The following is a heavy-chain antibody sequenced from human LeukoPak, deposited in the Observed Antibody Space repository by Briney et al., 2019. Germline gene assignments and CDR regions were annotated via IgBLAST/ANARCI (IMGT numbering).Heavy chain of an antibody. J-gene: IGHJ4*02. CDR1: GGSISSSSYS. D-gene: IGHD6-19*01. CDR2: IYYSGST. Sequence: SETLSLTCTVSGGSISSSSYSWGWIRQPPGKGLEWIGSIYYSGSTYYNPSLKSRVTISVDTSKNQFSLKLSSVTAADTAVYYCAREAQVAVAGIFDYWGQGTLVTVSS. CDR3: AREAQVAVAGIFDY. V-gene: IGHV4-39*02.